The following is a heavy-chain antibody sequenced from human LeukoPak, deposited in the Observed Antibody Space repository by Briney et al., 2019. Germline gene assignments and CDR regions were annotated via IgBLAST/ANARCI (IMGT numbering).Heavy chain of an antibody. D-gene: IGHD2-2*01. J-gene: IGHJ6*03. V-gene: IGHV4-39*01. Sequence: SETLSLTCTVSGGSISSSSYYWGWIRQPPGKGLEWIGSIYYSGSTYYNPSLKSRVTISVDTSKNQFSLKLNSVTAADTAVYYCARGPGHSKADQYYYMDVWGKGTTVTVSS. CDR1: GGSISSSSYY. CDR2: IYYSGST. CDR3: ARGPGHSKADQYYYMDV.